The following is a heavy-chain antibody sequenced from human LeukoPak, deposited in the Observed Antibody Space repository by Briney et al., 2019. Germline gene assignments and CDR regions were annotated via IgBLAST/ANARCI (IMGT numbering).Heavy chain of an antibody. V-gene: IGHV3-48*01. D-gene: IGHD3-10*01. CDR1: GFTFSSYA. J-gene: IGHJ6*03. Sequence: PGGSLRLSCAASGFTFSSYAMSWVRQAPGKGLEWVSYISSSSSTIYYADSVKGRFTISRDNAKNSLYLQMNSLRAEDTAVYYCARDLSRYYYGSAYFYMDVCGKGTTVTVSS. CDR2: ISSSSSTI. CDR3: ARDLSRYYYGSAYFYMDV.